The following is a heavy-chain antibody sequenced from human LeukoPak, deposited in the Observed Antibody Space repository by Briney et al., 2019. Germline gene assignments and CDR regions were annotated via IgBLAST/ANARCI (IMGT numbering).Heavy chain of an antibody. V-gene: IGHV1-24*01. Sequence: VXXXXGXGLEWMGGFDPEDGETIYAQKFQGRVTMTEDTSTDTAYMGLSSLRSEDTAVYYCATANRYFDLWGRGTLVTVSS. CDR3: ATANRYFDL. D-gene: IGHD1/OR15-1a*01. J-gene: IGHJ2*01. CDR2: FDPEDGET.